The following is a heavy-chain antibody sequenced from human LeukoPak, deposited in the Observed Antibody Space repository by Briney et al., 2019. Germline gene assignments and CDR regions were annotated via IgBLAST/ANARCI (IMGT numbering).Heavy chain of an antibody. Sequence: GGSLRLSCAAPGFTFSSYWMSWVRQAPGKGLEWVANIKQDGSEKYYVDSVKGRFTISRDNAKNSLYLQMNSLRAEDTAVYYCARNLGDILTGYYGDYWGQGTLVTVSS. CDR1: GFTFSSYW. J-gene: IGHJ4*02. D-gene: IGHD3-9*01. V-gene: IGHV3-7*03. CDR2: IKQDGSEK. CDR3: ARNLGDILTGYYGDY.